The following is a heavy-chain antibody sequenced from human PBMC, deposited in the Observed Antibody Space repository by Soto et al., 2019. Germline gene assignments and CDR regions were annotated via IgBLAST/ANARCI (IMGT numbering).Heavy chain of an antibody. D-gene: IGHD2-2*01. V-gene: IGHV1-18*01. CDR2: ISAYNGNT. CDR1: GYTFTSYG. Sequence: VKVSCKASGYTFTSYGISWVRQAPGQGLEWMGWISAYNGNTNYAQKLQGRVTMTTDTSTSTAYMELRSMRSDDTAVYYCATPRVVKGSYGMDVWGQGTTVTVSS. J-gene: IGHJ6*02. CDR3: ATPRVVKGSYGMDV.